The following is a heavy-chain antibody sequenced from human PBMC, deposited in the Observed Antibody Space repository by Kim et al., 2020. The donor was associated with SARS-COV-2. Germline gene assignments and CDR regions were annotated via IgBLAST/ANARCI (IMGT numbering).Heavy chain of an antibody. J-gene: IGHJ6*02. Sequence: GGSLRLSCAASGFTFSSYGMHWVRQAPGKGLEWVAVIWYDGSNKYYADSVKGRFTISRDNSKNTLYLQMNSLRAEDTAVYYCARETGSGSYDEPYYYYYGMDVWGQGTTVTVSS. CDR2: IWYDGSNK. V-gene: IGHV3-33*01. CDR1: GFTFSSYG. CDR3: ARETGSGSYDEPYYYYYGMDV. D-gene: IGHD3-10*01.